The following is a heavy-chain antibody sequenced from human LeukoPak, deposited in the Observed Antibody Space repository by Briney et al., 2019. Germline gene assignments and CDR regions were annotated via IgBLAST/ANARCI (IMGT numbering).Heavy chain of an antibody. V-gene: IGHV4-34*01. Sequence: SETLSLTCAVYGGSFSGYYWSWIRQPPGKGLEWIGEINHSGSTNYNPSLKMRVTISVDTSKNQFSLKLSSVTAADTAVYYCARENYDYVWGSYRNDAFDIWGQGTMVTVSS. J-gene: IGHJ3*02. CDR1: GGSFSGYY. CDR2: INHSGST. CDR3: ARENYDYVWGSYRNDAFDI. D-gene: IGHD3-16*02.